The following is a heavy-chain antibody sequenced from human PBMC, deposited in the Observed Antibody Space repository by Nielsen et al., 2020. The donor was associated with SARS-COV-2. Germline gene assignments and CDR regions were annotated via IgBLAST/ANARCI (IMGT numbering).Heavy chain of an antibody. D-gene: IGHD3-10*01. CDR1: GFIFNNYG. CDR2: IWYDGTNK. Sequence: GGSLRLSCAASGFIFNNYGMHWVRQTPGKGLEWVALIWYDGTNKYYADSVKGRFTISRDNSENTLYLQMNSLRAEDTAIYYCAKFGTTSTPSAWGQGTLVTVSA. J-gene: IGHJ5*02. V-gene: IGHV3-33*06. CDR3: AKFGTTSTPSA.